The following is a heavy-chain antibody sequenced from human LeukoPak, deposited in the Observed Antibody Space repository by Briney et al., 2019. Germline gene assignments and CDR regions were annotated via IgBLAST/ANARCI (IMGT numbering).Heavy chain of an antibody. D-gene: IGHD6-6*01. CDR1: GFTFSDYA. V-gene: IGHV3-23*01. CDR3: ASSPDY. CDR2: VSGGSSNT. J-gene: IGHJ4*02. Sequence: GGSLRLSRAASGFTFSDYAMGWVRQAPGKGLEWVSAVSGGSSNTYYADSVKGRFTISRDNAKNTLYLQMNSLRAEDTAVYYCASSPDYWGQGTLVTVSS.